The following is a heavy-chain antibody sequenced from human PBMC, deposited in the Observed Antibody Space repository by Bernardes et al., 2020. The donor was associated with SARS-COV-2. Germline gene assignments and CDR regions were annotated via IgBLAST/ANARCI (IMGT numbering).Heavy chain of an antibody. CDR1: GFSIGDHY. V-gene: IGHV3-72*01. Sequence: GFLSPSCAASGFSIGDHYMDWLRPAPGKGLQWVGRIRDNSNSYTTEYAASVKGRFIISRDDSKNSLYLQMNSLKTEDTAVYYCARSGSYLPFDKWGQGTLVTVSP. CDR2: IRDNSNSYTT. J-gene: IGHJ4*02. CDR3: ARSGSYLPFDK. D-gene: IGHD1-26*01.